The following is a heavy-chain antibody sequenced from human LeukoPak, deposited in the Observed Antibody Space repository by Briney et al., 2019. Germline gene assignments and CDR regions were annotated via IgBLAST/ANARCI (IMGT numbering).Heavy chain of an antibody. CDR1: GGSIISHY. CDR2: IYYSGST. J-gene: IGHJ6*03. CDR3: AREKAAHPYYYYYYMDV. Sequence: SETLSLTCTVSGGSIISHYWSWIRQPPGKGLEWIGYIYYSGSTNYNPSLKSRVTISVDTSKNQFSLKLSSVTAADTAVYYCAREKAAHPYYYYYYMDVWGKGTTVTVSS. D-gene: IGHD6-6*01. V-gene: IGHV4-59*11.